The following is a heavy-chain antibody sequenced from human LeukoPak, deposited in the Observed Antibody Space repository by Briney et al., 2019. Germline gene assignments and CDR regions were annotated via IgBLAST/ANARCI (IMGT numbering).Heavy chain of an antibody. Sequence: QPGGSLRLSCAASGFTFSSYAMSWVRQAPGKGLEWVSAISGTGGSTYYADSVKGRFTISRDNSKNTLYLQMNSLSAEDAAVYYCAKDLESGYDWVSYYFDYWGQGTLVTVSP. J-gene: IGHJ4*02. CDR2: ISGTGGST. V-gene: IGHV3-23*01. CDR3: AKDLESGYDWVSYYFDY. D-gene: IGHD5-12*01. CDR1: GFTFSSYA.